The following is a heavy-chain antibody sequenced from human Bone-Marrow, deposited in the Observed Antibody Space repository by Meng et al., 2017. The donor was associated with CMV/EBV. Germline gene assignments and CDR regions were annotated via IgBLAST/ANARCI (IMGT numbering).Heavy chain of an antibody. Sequence: GESLKISCAASGFTFSSYAMSWVRQAPGEGLEWVSAISGSGGSTYYTDSVKGRFTISRDNSKNTLYLQMNSLRAEDTAVYYCARCSGAYSSGWSGGYWGQGTLVTVSS. V-gene: IGHV3-23*01. CDR2: ISGSGGST. D-gene: IGHD6-19*01. CDR3: ARCSGAYSSGWSGGY. J-gene: IGHJ4*02. CDR1: GFTFSSYA.